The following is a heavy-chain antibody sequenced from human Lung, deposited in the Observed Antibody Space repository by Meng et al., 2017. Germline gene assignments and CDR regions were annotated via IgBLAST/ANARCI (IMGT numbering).Heavy chain of an antibody. CDR3: TNDRLNH. V-gene: IGHV3-74*01. J-gene: IGHJ1*01. CDR2: INRDGTKP. CDR1: GFTFTDHW. Sequence: EVEWVGSGGGLVPPGGSLGLSCAASGFTFTDHWMHWVRQGPGKGLVWVSRINRDGTKPTYADSVKGRFTISRDNAKNTLYLQMNNLRAEDTAFYYCTNDRLNHWGQGALVTVSS. D-gene: IGHD1-1*01.